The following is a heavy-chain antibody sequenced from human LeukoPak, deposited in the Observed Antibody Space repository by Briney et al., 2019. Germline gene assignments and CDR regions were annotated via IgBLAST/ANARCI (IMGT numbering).Heavy chain of an antibody. CDR2: ISAYNGNT. CDR1: GYTFTSYG. Sequence: ASVKVSCKASGYTFTSYGISWVRQAPGQGLEWMGWISAYNGNTNYAQKLQGRVTMTTDTSTRTAYMELKSLRSDDTAVYYCARDAEKHIIAAADYWGQGTLVTVSS. J-gene: IGHJ4*02. V-gene: IGHV1-18*01. CDR3: ARDAEKHIIAAADY. D-gene: IGHD6-13*01.